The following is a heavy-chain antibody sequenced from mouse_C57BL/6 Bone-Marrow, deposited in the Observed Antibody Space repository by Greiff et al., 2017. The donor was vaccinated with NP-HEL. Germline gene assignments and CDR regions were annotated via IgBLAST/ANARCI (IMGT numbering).Heavy chain of an antibody. Sequence: QVHVKQSGAALARPGASVKLSCKASGYTFTSYGISWVKQRTGQGLEWIGEIYPRSGNTYYNEKFKGKATLTADKSSSTAYMELRSLTSEDSAVYFCAREGAYWGQGTLVTVSA. V-gene: IGHV1-81*01. CDR1: GYTFTSYG. CDR2: IYPRSGNT. J-gene: IGHJ3*01. CDR3: AREGAY.